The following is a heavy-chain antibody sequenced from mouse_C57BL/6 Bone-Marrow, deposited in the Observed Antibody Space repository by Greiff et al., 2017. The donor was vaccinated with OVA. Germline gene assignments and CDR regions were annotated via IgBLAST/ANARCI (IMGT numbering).Heavy chain of an antibody. Sequence: VQLQQSGPELVKPGASVKISCKASGYTFTDYYMNWVKQSHGKSLEWIGDINPNNGGTSYNQKFKGKATLTVDKSSSTAYMELRSLTSEDSAVYYCARSLYYYGSSWFADWGQGTLVTVSA. CDR1: GYTFTDYY. CDR2: INPNNGGT. V-gene: IGHV1-26*01. CDR3: ARSLYYYGSSWFAD. D-gene: IGHD1-1*01. J-gene: IGHJ3*01.